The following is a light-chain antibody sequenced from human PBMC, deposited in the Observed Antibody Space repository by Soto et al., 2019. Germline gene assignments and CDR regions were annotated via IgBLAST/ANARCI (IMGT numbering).Light chain of an antibody. CDR2: GAS. CDR3: QQYGSSPTT. CDR1: QSVSSSY. Sequence: EIVLTQSPGTLSLSPGERATLSCRASQSVSSSYLAWYQQKPGQAPRLLIYGASSRATGIPDRFSGSGSGTGFTLTISRLEPEDCVGYYCQQYGSSPTTFGQGTKVEIK. V-gene: IGKV3-20*01. J-gene: IGKJ1*01.